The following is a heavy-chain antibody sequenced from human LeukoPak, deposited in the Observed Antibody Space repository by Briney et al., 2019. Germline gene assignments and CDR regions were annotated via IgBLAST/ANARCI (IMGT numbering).Heavy chain of an antibody. CDR1: GDSVSSNSAA. D-gene: IGHD2-15*01. V-gene: IGHV6-1*01. J-gene: IGHJ4*02. CDR3: AREDCSGGSCYGGFDC. Sequence: SQTLSLTCAISGDSVSSNSAAWHWIRQSPSRGLEWLGRTYQRSKWYNDYALSVKSRITINPDTSKNQFSLQLNSVTPEDTAVYYCAREDCSGGSCYGGFDCWGQGTLVTVSS. CDR2: TYQRSKWYN.